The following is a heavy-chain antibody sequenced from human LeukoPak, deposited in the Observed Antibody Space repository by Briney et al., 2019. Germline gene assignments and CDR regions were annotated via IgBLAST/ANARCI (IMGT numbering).Heavy chain of an antibody. V-gene: IGHV3-7*01. D-gene: IGHD1-26*01. J-gene: IGHJ4*02. CDR2: IKQDGSEK. CDR3: ARYGVGATHFDY. CDR1: GFTFSRYW. Sequence: GGSLRLSCAASGFTFSRYWMHWVRQAPGKGLEWVANIKQDGSEKYYVDSVEGRFTISRDSSNNTLYLQMDSLRAEDTAIYYCARYGVGATHFDYWGQGTLVTVSS.